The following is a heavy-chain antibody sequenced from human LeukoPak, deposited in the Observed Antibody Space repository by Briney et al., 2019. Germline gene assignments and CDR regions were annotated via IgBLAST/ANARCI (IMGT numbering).Heavy chain of an antibody. J-gene: IGHJ5*02. CDR2: IYYSGST. CDR1: GGSISSSNYY. D-gene: IGHD3-10*01. CDR3: ARGPRFGELLWHWFDP. V-gene: IGHV4-39*07. Sequence: SETLSLTCTVSGGSISSSNYYWGWIRQPPGKGLEWIGSIYYSGSTYYNPPLKSRVTISEDTSKNQFSLKLRSVTAADTAVYYCARGPRFGELLWHWFDPWGQGTLVTVSS.